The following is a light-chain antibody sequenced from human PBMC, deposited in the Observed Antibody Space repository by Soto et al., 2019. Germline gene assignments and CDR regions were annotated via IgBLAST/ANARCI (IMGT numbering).Light chain of an antibody. Sequence: GDRVTITCLASQSIGRWLAWYQQKPGKAPKLLIYAASSLQSGVPSRFSGSGSGTDFTLTISSLQPEDFATYYCQQSYSTPITFGQGTRREIK. CDR2: AAS. J-gene: IGKJ5*01. V-gene: IGKV1-39*01. CDR3: QQSYSTPIT. CDR1: QSIGRW.